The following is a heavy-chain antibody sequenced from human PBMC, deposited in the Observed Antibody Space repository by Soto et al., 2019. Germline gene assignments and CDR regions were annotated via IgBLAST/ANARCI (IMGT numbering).Heavy chain of an antibody. D-gene: IGHD3-9*01. CDR3: PRSYYNIYVFGS. Sequence: QVQLQESGPGLVKPSQTLSLTCTVSGGSINSGGYYWSWIRQHPGKGLEWIGNIFYTGTTSYNPSLKRRVTVCGATSKNQFSRKWSFVIAAAPAVYYWPRSYYNIYVFGSGGQGAL. CDR1: GGSINSGGYY. V-gene: IGHV4-31*03. CDR2: IFYTGTT. J-gene: IGHJ4*02.